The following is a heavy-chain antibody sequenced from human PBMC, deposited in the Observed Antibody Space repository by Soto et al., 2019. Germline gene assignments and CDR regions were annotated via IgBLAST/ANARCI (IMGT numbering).Heavy chain of an antibody. CDR2: TYYRSKWYN. V-gene: IGHV6-1*01. D-gene: IGHD3-16*02. Sequence: SQTLSLTCVISGDSVSSNSAAWNWIRQSPSRGLEWLGRTYYRSKWYNDYAVSVKSRITINPDTSKNQFSLQLNSVTPEDTAVYYCARGIMITFGGVIVNHWFDPWGQGTLVTVSS. J-gene: IGHJ5*02. CDR3: ARGIMITFGGVIVNHWFDP. CDR1: GDSVSSNSAA.